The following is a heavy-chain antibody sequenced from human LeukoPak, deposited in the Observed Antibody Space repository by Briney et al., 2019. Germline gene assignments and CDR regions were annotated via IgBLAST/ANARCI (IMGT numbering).Heavy chain of an antibody. CDR2: ISWNSGSI. J-gene: IGHJ4*02. CDR3: AKEGADYYDSSGYVGGFDY. CDR1: GFTFDDYA. Sequence: GRSLRLSCAASGFTFDDYAMHWVRQAPGKGLERVSGISWNSGSIGYADSVKGRFTISRDNAKNSLYLQMNSLRAEDTALYYCAKEGADYYDSSGYVGGFDYWGQGTLVTVSS. D-gene: IGHD3-22*01. V-gene: IGHV3-9*01.